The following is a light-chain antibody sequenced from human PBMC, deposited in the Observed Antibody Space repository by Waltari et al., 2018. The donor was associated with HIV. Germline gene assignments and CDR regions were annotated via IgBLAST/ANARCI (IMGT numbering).Light chain of an antibody. V-gene: IGLV1-47*01. CDR2: RNE. CDR1: SSNVGTNH. J-gene: IGLJ1*01. CDR3: AAWDGTLRAHYV. Sequence: QSVLTQPPSASGTTGQIVTVSSSGSSSNVGTNHLHLYQNPPGTAPKLLIYRNEQRPSGVPDRFSGSKSGTSASLAISALRSEDEADYYCAAWDGTLRAHYVFGTGTKVTVL.